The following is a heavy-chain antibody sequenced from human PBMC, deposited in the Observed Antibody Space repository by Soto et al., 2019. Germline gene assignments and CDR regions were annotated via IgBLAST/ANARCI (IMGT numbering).Heavy chain of an antibody. J-gene: IGHJ6*02. CDR3: AREWGELSSYYNYGMDV. CDR2: INNGGNTR. V-gene: IGHV3-11*01. D-gene: IGHD3-16*02. Sequence: GGSLRLSCAASGFTFSDYYMTWIRQAPGKGLEWVSYINNGGNTRYYPDSVKGRFTISRDNAKNSLYLQMNSLRVDDTAVYYCAREWGELSSYYNYGMDVWGQGTTVTVSS. CDR1: GFTFSDYY.